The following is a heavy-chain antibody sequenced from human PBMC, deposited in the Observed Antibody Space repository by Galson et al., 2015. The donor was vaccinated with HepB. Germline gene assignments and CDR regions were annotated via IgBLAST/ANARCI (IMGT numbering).Heavy chain of an antibody. Sequence: SVKVSCKASGGTFSSYAISWVRQAPGQGLEWMGGIIPIFGTANYAQKFQGRVTITADESTSTAYMELSSLRSEDTAVYYCARANLRGVIDYYYYGMDVWGQGTTVTVSS. CDR1: GGTFSSYA. CDR2: IIPIFGTA. V-gene: IGHV1-69*13. D-gene: IGHD3-10*01. J-gene: IGHJ6*02. CDR3: ARANLRGVIDYYYYGMDV.